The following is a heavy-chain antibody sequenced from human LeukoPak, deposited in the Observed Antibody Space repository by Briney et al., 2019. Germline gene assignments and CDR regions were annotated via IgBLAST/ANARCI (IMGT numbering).Heavy chain of an antibody. CDR1: GYTFTSYD. D-gene: IGHD5-18*01. J-gene: IGHJ6*03. CDR2: MNPNSGNT. CDR3: AREFHEWIQLWPLADYYYYMDV. Sequence: ASVKVSCKASGYTFTSYDINWVRQATGQGLEWMGWMNPNSGNTCYAQKFQGRVTITRNTSISTAYMELSSLRSEDTAVYYCAREFHEWIQLWPLADYYYYMDVWGKGTTVTVSS. V-gene: IGHV1-8*03.